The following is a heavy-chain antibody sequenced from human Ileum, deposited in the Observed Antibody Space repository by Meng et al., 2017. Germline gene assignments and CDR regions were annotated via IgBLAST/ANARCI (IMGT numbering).Heavy chain of an antibody. V-gene: IGHV4-4*02. Sequence: QGQLPAAGPGLGKPSGTLSLTFAVSGDSISSGNWWNWVRQSPGKGLEWIGEIFHGGTTNYNPSLKNRVTLLMDKSKNQFSLQLTSVTAADTAVFYCARGIGDIRVGFDYWGQGILVTVSS. CDR3: ARGIGDIRVGFDY. CDR1: GDSISSGNW. D-gene: IGHD5-12*01. CDR2: IFHGGTT. J-gene: IGHJ4*02.